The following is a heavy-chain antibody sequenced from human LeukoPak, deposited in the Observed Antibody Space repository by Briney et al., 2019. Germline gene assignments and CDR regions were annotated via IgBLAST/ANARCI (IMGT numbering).Heavy chain of an antibody. CDR3: ARARGERVVVAAY. CDR1: GYTFTSYD. V-gene: IGHV1-8*01. CDR2: MNPNSGNT. D-gene: IGHD2-15*01. J-gene: IGHJ4*02. Sequence: GASVKVSCKASGYTFTSYDINWVRQATGQGLEWMGWMNPNSGNTGYAQKLQGRVTMTRNTSISTAYMELSSLRSEDTAVYYCARARGERVVVAAYWGQGTLVTVSS.